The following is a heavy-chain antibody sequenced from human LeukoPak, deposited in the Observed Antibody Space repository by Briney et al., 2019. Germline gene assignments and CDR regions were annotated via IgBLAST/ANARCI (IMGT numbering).Heavy chain of an antibody. CDR2: IHSDGGST. J-gene: IGHJ6*02. D-gene: IGHD3-22*01. CDR3: ARVRYYYDSSGEYYYYYGMDV. Sequence: PGGSLRLSCGASEFTFSSYWMHWVRQAPGKGLVWVSRIHSDGGSTSYADSVKGRFTISRDNAKNTLYLQMNSLRAEDTAVYYCARVRYYYDSSGEYYYYYGMDVWGQGTTVTVSS. CDR1: EFTFSSYW. V-gene: IGHV3-74*01.